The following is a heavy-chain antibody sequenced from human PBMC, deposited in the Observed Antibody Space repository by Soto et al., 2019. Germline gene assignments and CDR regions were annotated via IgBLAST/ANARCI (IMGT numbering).Heavy chain of an antibody. CDR3: ARGAGDLSGPDTFDF. J-gene: IGHJ3*01. V-gene: IGHV4-59*01. Sequence: QVQLQESGPGLVKPSETLSLTCVVSGDSIIRSFWGWIRQPPGRGLEWIAYISDSGITFSNPSLKRRPSMSLDTAKNDFPLTLAAMTAADTAIYYCARGAGDLSGPDTFDFWGQGTLVTVSS. CDR1: GDSIIRSF. D-gene: IGHD3-10*01. CDR2: ISDSGIT.